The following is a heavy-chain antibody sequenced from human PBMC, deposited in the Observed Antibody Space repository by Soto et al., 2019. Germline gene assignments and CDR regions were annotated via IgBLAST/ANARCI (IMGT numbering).Heavy chain of an antibody. D-gene: IGHD2-15*01. J-gene: IGHJ4*02. CDR3: VADTRAATFAY. V-gene: IGHV1-2*02. CDR1: GYNFNDYF. Sequence: QGHLVQSGDEVGEPGASVKVSCKASGYNFNDYFMHWVRQAPGQGLEWMGWIKPRSGETKYEQKFHGGVTMTSGMSISTAYMQGTLVPSDDKAVVFWVADTRAATFAYGAQGTRAIVSP. CDR2: IKPRSGET.